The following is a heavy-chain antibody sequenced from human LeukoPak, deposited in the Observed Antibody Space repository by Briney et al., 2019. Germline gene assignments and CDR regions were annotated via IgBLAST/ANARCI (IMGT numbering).Heavy chain of an antibody. J-gene: IGHJ4*02. CDR1: GFSFGSYY. CDR2: INIDGSDT. V-gene: IGHV3-74*01. Sequence: GGSLRLSCVASGFSFGSYYMHWVRQAPGKGLVWVSRINIDGSDTNYAHSVKGRFTISRDNTRSTLYLQMDSLRAEDTAVYYCARAYTVALRYEAYWGQGTLVTVSS. CDR3: ARAYTVALRYEAY. D-gene: IGHD3-16*01.